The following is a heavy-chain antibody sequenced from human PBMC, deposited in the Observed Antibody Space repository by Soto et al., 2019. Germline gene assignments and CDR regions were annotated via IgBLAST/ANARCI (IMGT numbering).Heavy chain of an antibody. CDR3: TRVYSIAVAGTDYYFDY. Sequence: PGGSLRLSCTASGFTFGDYAMSWFRQAPGKGLEWVGFIRSKAYGGTTEYAASVKGRFTISRDDSKSIAYLQMNSLKTEDTAVYYCTRVYSIAVAGTDYYFDYWGQGTLVTVSS. J-gene: IGHJ4*02. V-gene: IGHV3-49*03. CDR2: IRSKAYGGTT. D-gene: IGHD6-19*01. CDR1: GFTFGDYA.